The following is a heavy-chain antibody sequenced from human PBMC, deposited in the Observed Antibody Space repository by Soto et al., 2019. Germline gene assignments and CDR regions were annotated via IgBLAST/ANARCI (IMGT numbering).Heavy chain of an antibody. J-gene: IGHJ5*02. Sequence: GGSQRLSCAASGFTFSSYWMSWVRQAPGKGLEWVANIKQDGSEKYYVDSVKGRFTISRDNAKNSLYLQMNSLRAEDTAVYYCAREYSSSSSWFDPWGQGTLVTVSS. D-gene: IGHD6-6*01. CDR3: AREYSSSSSWFDP. CDR1: GFTFSSYW. CDR2: IKQDGSEK. V-gene: IGHV3-7*01.